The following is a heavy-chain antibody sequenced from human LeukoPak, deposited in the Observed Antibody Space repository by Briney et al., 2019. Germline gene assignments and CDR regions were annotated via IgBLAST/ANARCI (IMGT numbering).Heavy chain of an antibody. Sequence: GGSLRLSCAASGFPFSDYYMSWIRQAPGKGLEWVSYISSSGDTIYYADSVKGRFTISRDNAKNSVHLQMNSLRAEDTAVYYCARVVHYGSGPAVGWGQGTLVTASS. CDR1: GFPFSDYY. J-gene: IGHJ4*02. V-gene: IGHV3-11*01. CDR3: ARVVHYGSGPAVG. CDR2: ISSSGDTI. D-gene: IGHD3-10*01.